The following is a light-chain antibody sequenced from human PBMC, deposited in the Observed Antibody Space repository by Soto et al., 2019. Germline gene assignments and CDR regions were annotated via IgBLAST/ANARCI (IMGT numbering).Light chain of an antibody. V-gene: IGLV2-14*01. J-gene: IGLJ2*01. CDR3: SSYTRSSTVI. CDR1: SSDIGGYNY. CDR2: DVR. Sequence: QSALTQPASMSGSPGQSITISCTGTSSDIGGYNYISWYQQLPGKAPKFIIYDVRNRPSGVSNRFSGSRSGNTASLTISGLQAEDEADYYCSSYTRSSTVIFGGGTKLTVL.